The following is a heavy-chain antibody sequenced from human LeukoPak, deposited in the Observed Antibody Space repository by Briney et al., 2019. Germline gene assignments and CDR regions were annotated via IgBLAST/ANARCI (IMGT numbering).Heavy chain of an antibody. V-gene: IGHV4-59*12. CDR3: ARDVGIAVAGMRYYFDY. J-gene: IGHJ4*02. CDR1: GGSISSYY. Sequence: SETLSLTCTVSGGSISSYYWTWIRQSPGKGLEWIGYIFYSGSTKYNPSLKSRVTMSVDTSKNQFSLKLSSVTAADTAVYNCARDVGIAVAGMRYYFDYWGQGTLVTVSS. D-gene: IGHD6-19*01. CDR2: IFYSGST.